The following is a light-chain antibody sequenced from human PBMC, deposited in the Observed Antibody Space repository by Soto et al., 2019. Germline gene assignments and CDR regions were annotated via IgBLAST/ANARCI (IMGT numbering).Light chain of an antibody. CDR1: YSNVGSNY. Sequence: QSVLTQPPSASGTPGQRVTISCSGSYSNVGSNYVYWYQQLPGTAPKLLIYRNDQRPSGVPARFSGSKSGTSASLAINGLRSEDEADYHCATWDDSLAGWVFGGGTQLTVL. CDR2: RND. CDR3: ATWDDSLAGWV. V-gene: IGLV1-47*01. J-gene: IGLJ7*01.